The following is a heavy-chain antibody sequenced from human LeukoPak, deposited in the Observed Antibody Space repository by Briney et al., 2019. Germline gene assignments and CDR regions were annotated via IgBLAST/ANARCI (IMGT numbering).Heavy chain of an antibody. CDR3: ARQFGGYSYGHFDY. D-gene: IGHD5-18*01. Sequence: SETLSLTCTVSGGSISSYYWSWIRQPPGKGLEWIAYIYYSGSTNYNPSLKSRLTISVDTSKNQFSLKLSSVTAADTAVYYCARQFGGYSYGHFDYWGQGTLVTVSS. J-gene: IGHJ4*02. V-gene: IGHV4-59*08. CDR1: GGSISSYY. CDR2: IYYSGST.